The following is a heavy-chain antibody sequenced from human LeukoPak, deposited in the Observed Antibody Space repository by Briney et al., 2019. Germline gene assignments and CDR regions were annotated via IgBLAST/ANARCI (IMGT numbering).Heavy chain of an antibody. D-gene: IGHD3-22*01. CDR3: TTFDYYDSSGYPDY. CDR1: GFTFSSYG. CDR2: ISSSSSYI. J-gene: IGHJ4*02. Sequence: PGRSLRLSCAASGFTFSSYGIHWVRQAPGKGLEWVSSISSSSSYIYYADSVKGRFTISRDNAKNSLYLQMNSLRAEDTAVYYCTTFDYYDSSGYPDYWGQGTLVTVSS. V-gene: IGHV3-21*01.